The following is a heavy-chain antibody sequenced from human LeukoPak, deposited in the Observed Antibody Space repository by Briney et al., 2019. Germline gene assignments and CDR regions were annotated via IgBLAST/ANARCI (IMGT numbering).Heavy chain of an antibody. J-gene: IGHJ4*02. CDR3: ARAWYSSSWYADY. Sequence: SETLSLTCAVYGGSFSGYYWSWIRQPPGKGLEWIGEINHSGSTNYNPSLKSRVTISVDTSKNQFSLKLSSVTAADTAVYYCARAWYSSSWYADYWGQGTLVTVSS. V-gene: IGHV4-34*01. CDR1: GGSFSGYY. D-gene: IGHD6-13*01. CDR2: INHSGST.